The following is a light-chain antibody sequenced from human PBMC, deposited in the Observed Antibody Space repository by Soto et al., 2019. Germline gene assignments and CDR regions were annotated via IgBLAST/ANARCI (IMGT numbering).Light chain of an antibody. CDR2: DNN. J-gene: IGLJ2*01. CDR3: GTCDSSLSGHVV. CDR1: SSNIGNNY. Sequence: QSVLTQPPSVSAAPGQKVTISCSGSSSNIGNNYVSWYQNLPGTAPKLLIYDNNKRPSGIPDRFSGSKSGTSATLGITGLQTGDEADYYCGTCDSSLSGHVVFGGGTKLTVL. V-gene: IGLV1-51*01.